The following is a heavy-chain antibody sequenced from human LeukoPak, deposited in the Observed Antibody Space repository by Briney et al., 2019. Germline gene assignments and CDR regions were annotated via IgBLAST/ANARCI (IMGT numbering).Heavy chain of an antibody. D-gene: IGHD5-24*01. CDR1: GYTFTSYD. V-gene: IGHV1-8*03. CDR2: MNPNSGNT. Sequence: ASVKVSCKASGYTFTSYDINWVRQATGQGLEWVGWMNPNSGNTGYAQKFQGRVTITRSTSISTAYMELSSLRSEDTAVYYCARDNSVRDEAWWFNPWGQGTLVTVSS. CDR3: ARDNSVRDEAWWFNP. J-gene: IGHJ5*02.